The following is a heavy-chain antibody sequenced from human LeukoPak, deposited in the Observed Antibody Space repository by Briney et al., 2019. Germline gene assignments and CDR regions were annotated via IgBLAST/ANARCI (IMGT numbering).Heavy chain of an antibody. CDR2: IYHSGST. J-gene: IGHJ6*03. V-gene: IGHV4-30-2*01. CDR1: GGSISSGGYY. D-gene: IGHD4-17*01. Sequence: SQTLSLTCTVSGGSISSGGYYWSWIRQPPGKGLEWIGYIYHSGSTYYNPSLKSRVTISVDGSKNQFSLKLSSVTAADTAVYYCARGGAVTTVYYYYYMDVWGKGTTVTVSS. CDR3: ARGGAVTTVYYYYYMDV.